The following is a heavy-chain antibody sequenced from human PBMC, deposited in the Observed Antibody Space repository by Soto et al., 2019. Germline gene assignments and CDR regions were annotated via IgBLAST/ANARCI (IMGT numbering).Heavy chain of an antibody. CDR1: GFTFDDYA. J-gene: IGHJ4*02. CDR3: AKDRSSSWYYFDY. Sequence: GGSLRLSCAASGFTFDDYAMHWVRQAPGKGLEWVSGISWNSGSIGYADSVKGRFTISRDNAKNSLYLQMNSLRAEDTALYYCAKDRSSSWYYFDYWGQGTLVTVSS. CDR2: ISWNSGSI. D-gene: IGHD6-13*01. V-gene: IGHV3-9*01.